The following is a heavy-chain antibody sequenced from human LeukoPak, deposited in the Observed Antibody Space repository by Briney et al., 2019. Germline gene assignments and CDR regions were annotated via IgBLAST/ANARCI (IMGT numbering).Heavy chain of an antibody. D-gene: IGHD5-18*01. CDR1: GGSISSSNW. Sequence: SETLSLTCAVSGGSISSSNWWSWVRQPPGKGLEWIGEIYHSGSTNYNPSLKGRVTISVDKSKNQFSLKLSSVTAADTAVYYCACEGYSSLPIFWGQGTMVTVSS. J-gene: IGHJ3*01. CDR3: ACEGYSSLPIF. V-gene: IGHV4-4*02. CDR2: IYHSGST.